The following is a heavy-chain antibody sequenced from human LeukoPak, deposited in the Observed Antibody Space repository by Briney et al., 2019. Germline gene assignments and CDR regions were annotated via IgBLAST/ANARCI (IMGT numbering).Heavy chain of an antibody. Sequence: SVKVSCKASGFTFTSSAMQWVRQARGQRLEWIGWIVVGSGNTNYAQKFQERVTITRDMSTSTAYMELSSLRSEDTAVYYCARVGGLKGVGSIAARRRYYFDYWGQGTLVSVSS. J-gene: IGHJ4*02. CDR1: GFTFTSSA. CDR2: IVVGSGNT. CDR3: ARVGGLKGVGSIAARRRYYFDY. D-gene: IGHD6-6*01. V-gene: IGHV1-58*02.